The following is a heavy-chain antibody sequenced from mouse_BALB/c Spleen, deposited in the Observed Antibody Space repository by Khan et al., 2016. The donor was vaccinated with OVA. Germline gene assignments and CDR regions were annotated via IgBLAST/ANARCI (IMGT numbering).Heavy chain of an antibody. V-gene: IGHV5-6-5*01. CDR3: GRDYWFTY. Sequence: EVELVESGGGLVKPGGSLKLSCAASGFTFSNYAMSWVRQTPEKRLEWVASISSGGSIYYPDSVKGRFTISRDNARNILYLQMSSLRSEDTAMYYCGRDYWFTYWGQGTLVTVSA. CDR2: ISSGGSI. CDR1: GFTFSNYA. J-gene: IGHJ3*01.